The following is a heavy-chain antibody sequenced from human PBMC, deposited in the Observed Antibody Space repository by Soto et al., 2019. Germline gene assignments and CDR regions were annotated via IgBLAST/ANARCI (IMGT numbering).Heavy chain of an antibody. V-gene: IGHV3-15*01. Sequence: PGGSLRLSCAASGFTFSSSAMSGVRQAPGKGLEWVGHIKSKTDGGTTDYAAPVKGRFTISRDDSKNTLYLQMNSLKTEDTAVYYCTTGSSQDYWGQGTLVTVSS. CDR1: GFTFSSSA. CDR3: TTGSSQDY. CDR2: IKSKTDGGTT. D-gene: IGHD6-6*01. J-gene: IGHJ4*02.